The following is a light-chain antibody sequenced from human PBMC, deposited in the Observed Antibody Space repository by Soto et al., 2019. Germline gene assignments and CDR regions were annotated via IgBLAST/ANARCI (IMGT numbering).Light chain of an antibody. J-gene: IGKJ2*01. Sequence: DIQMTQSPSSLSASVGDRVTITCRASQSISSYLNWYQQKPGKAPKLLIYAASSLQSGVPSRFSGSGSGTVFTLPISSLQPEDFATYYCQQSYSTHYTFGQGTKLEIK. CDR2: AAS. CDR1: QSISSY. CDR3: QQSYSTHYT. V-gene: IGKV1-39*01.